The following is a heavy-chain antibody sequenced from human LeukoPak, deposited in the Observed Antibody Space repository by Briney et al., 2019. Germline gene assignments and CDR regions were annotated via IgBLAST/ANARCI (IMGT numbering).Heavy chain of an antibody. CDR1: GFTFSSYG. CDR2: IRYDGSNK. CDR3: AKDQGIVVPAAPSGDY. D-gene: IGHD2-2*01. J-gene: IGHJ4*02. V-gene: IGHV3-30*02. Sequence: GGSLRLSCSASGFTFSSYGMHWVRQAPGKGPEWVAFIRYDGSNKYYADSVKGRFTISRDNSKNTLCLQMNSLRAEDTAVYYCAKDQGIVVPAAPSGDYWGQGTLVTVSS.